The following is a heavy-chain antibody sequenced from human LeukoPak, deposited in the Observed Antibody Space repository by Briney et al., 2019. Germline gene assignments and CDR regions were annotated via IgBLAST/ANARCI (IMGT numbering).Heavy chain of an antibody. J-gene: IGHJ3*02. Sequence: GGSLRLSCAASGFTFSDSYMSWIRQAPGKGLEWVSYISGSGTTIYYADSVKGRFTISRDNAKNSLSLQMSSLRAEDAAVYYCARDSARGVYCGGDCGDAFDIWGQGTMVTVSP. V-gene: IGHV3-11*01. D-gene: IGHD2-21*02. CDR3: ARDSARGVYCGGDCGDAFDI. CDR2: ISGSGTTI. CDR1: GFTFSDSY.